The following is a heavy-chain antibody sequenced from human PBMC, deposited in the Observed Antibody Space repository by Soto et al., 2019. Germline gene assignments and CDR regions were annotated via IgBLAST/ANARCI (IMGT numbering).Heavy chain of an antibody. CDR1: GYTFTKHY. CDR2: INPGNASP. CDR3: ARGSSSASGGTGVLNV. J-gene: IGHJ3*01. Sequence: QVQLAQSGAEVKKPGASVKVSCQASGYTFTKHYMHWVRQAPGQGLEWMGVINPGNASPRYAHKFQGRVTVTSDTSTSTVCMELTSLTSDDTAVYYCARGSSSASGGTGVLNVWGQGTMVTVSS. D-gene: IGHD3-10*01. V-gene: IGHV1-46*01.